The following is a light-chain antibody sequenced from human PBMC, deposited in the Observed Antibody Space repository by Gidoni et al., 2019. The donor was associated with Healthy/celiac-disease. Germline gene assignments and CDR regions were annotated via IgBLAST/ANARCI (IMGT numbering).Light chain of an antibody. J-gene: IGKJ4*01. CDR3: QQYNNWPPLT. Sequence: EIVMTQSPATLSVSPGERATLSCRARQSVSSNLAWYQQTPGQAPRLPIYGASTRATGIPARFSGSGSGTEFTLTISSLQSEDFAVYYCQQYNNWPPLTFGGGTKVEIK. CDR1: QSVSSN. CDR2: GAS. V-gene: IGKV3-15*01.